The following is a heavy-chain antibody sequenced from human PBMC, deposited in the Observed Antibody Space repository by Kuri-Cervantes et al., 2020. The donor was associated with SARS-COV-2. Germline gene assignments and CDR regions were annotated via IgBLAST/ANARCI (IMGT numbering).Heavy chain of an antibody. CDR3: ARELGSSGRNDAFDI. J-gene: IGHJ3*02. CDR1: GFTFSSYA. Sequence: GESLKISCAASGFTFSSYAMRWVRQAPGKGLEWVAVISYDGSNKYYADSVKGRFTISRDNSKNTLYLQMNSLRAEDTAVYYCARELGSSGRNDAFDIWGQGTMVTVSS. CDR2: ISYDGSNK. V-gene: IGHV3-30-3*01. D-gene: IGHD6-19*01.